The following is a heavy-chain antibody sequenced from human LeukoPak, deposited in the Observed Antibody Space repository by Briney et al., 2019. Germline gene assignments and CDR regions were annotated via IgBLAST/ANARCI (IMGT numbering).Heavy chain of an antibody. CDR3: ARADSSGTPNLS. J-gene: IGHJ4*02. V-gene: IGHV1-18*01. D-gene: IGHD3-22*01. CDR2: ISAYNGNT. Sequence: CKASXXTXXXYGISWVRQAPGEGLEWMGWISAYNGNTNYAKKLQGRVTITTDTSTSTAYMELRSLRSDDTAVYYCARADSSGTPNLSWGQGTLVTVSS. CDR1: XXTXXXYG.